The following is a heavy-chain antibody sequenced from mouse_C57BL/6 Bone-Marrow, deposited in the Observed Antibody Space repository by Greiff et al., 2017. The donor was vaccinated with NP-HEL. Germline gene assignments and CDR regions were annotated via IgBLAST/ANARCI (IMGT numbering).Heavy chain of an antibody. CDR3: ARIEENFPYYFDY. V-gene: IGHV1-52*01. Sequence: QVQLQQPGAELVRPGSSVKLSCKASGYTFTSYWMHWVKQRPIQGLEWIGNIDPSDSETPYNQQFKDKATLTVDKSSSTAYMQLSSLTSEDSAVYYCARIEENFPYYFDYWGQGTTLTVSS. J-gene: IGHJ2*01. CDR1: GYTFTSYW. CDR2: IDPSDSET.